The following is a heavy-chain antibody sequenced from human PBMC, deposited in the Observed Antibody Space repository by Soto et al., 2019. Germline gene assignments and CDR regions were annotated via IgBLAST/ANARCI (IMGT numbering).Heavy chain of an antibody. CDR3: ARHQGRDSSGYHRWFDP. V-gene: IGHV4-59*08. J-gene: IGHJ5*02. Sequence: QVQLQESGPGVVKPSETLSLTCTVSGGAINSYYWSWIRQPPGKGLEWIGYIYYSGSTKYNPSLKSRVTISVDTSKNQFSLKLSSVTAADTAVYYCARHQGRDSSGYHRWFDPWGQGTPVTVSS. CDR2: IYYSGST. D-gene: IGHD3-22*01. CDR1: GGAINSYY.